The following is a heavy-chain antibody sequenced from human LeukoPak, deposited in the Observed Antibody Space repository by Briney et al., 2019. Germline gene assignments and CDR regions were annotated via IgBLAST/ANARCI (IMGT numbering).Heavy chain of an antibody. CDR3: ARDTVLRNTGFWPAAFDI. V-gene: IGHV4-39*07. D-gene: IGHD3/OR15-3a*01. CDR2: IYYSGST. Sequence: SSETLSLTCTVSGGSISSSSYYWGWIRQPPGKGLEWIGSIYYSGSTYYNPSLKSRVTISVDTSKNQFSLKLSSVTAADTAVYYCARDTVLRNTGFWPAAFDIWGQGTMVTVSS. CDR1: GGSISSSSYY. J-gene: IGHJ3*02.